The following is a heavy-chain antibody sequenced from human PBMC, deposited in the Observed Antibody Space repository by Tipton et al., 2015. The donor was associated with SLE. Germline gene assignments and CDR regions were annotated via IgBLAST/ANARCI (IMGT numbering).Heavy chain of an antibody. CDR1: GDSISSGGYY. Sequence: LSLTCTVSGDSISSGGYYWSWIRQAPGKGPECVSYISTSGIPIDNADSVKGRFTVSRDNIKNSLYLQMNSLRAEDTAVYYCARDPSGNYLDGDYWGQGTLVTVSS. V-gene: IGHV3-11*04. CDR2: ISTSGIPI. J-gene: IGHJ4*02. D-gene: IGHD1-26*01. CDR3: ARDPSGNYLDGDY.